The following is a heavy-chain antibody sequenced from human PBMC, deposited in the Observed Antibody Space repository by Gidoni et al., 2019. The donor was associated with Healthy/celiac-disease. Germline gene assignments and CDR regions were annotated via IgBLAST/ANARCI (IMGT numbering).Heavy chain of an antibody. V-gene: IGHV3-9*01. CDR3: AKDIRKGYCTNGVCYAFDY. CDR1: GSTFDDYA. CDR2: ISWNSGSI. D-gene: IGHD2-8*01. Sequence: EVQLVESGGGLVQPGSSLRLSCAASGSTFDDYAMHGVRQAPGKGLEWVSGISWNSGSIGYADSVKGRFTISRDNAKNSLYLQMNSLRAEDTALYYCAKDIRKGYCTNGVCYAFDYWGQGTLVTVSS. J-gene: IGHJ4*02.